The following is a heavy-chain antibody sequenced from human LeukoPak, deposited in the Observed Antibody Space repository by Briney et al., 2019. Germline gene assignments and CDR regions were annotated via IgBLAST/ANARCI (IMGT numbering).Heavy chain of an antibody. J-gene: IGHJ6*03. D-gene: IGHD1/OR15-1a*01. Sequence: GSSVKVSCKASGGSISSYGICWVRQAPGQGLEWMGRIISVFGTANYAQKFQDRVTITADIASNTAYMELTSLTSEDTAVYFCAKQGEIRQDYYMDVWGNGTTVTVSS. CDR1: GGSISSYG. CDR2: IISVFGTA. CDR3: AKQGEIRQDYYMDV. V-gene: IGHV1-69*06.